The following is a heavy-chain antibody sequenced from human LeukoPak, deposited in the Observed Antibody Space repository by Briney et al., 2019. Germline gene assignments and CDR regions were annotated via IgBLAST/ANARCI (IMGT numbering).Heavy chain of an antibody. CDR1: GFTVGTYF. CDR2: MYSGGNT. J-gene: IGHJ4*02. V-gene: IGHV3-53*01. CDR3: ARLTGGVAGGFDH. Sequence: GGSLRLSCAASGFTVGTYFMSWVRQAPGKGLEWVSVMYSGGNTYYADSVKGRFTISRDSSKNTLFLQMNSLRAEDTAVYYCARLTGGVAGGFDHWGQGTLVTVSS. D-gene: IGHD3-10*01.